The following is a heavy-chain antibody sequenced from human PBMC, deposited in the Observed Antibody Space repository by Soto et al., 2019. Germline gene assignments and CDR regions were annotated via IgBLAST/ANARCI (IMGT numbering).Heavy chain of an antibody. CDR2: IYYTGNT. Sequence: QVQLQESGPGVVKPSDTLSVTCTVSGGSVSSRSHFWSWIRQPPGGVLQWIGYIYYTGNTNYSPSLKSRATLSVDTSRNQSSLRLTSVTAADTAIYYCARYDAESGSNKLDPWGQGTLVTVSS. D-gene: IGHD5-12*01. V-gene: IGHV4-61*01. CDR1: GGSVSSRSHF. J-gene: IGHJ5*02. CDR3: ARYDAESGSNKLDP.